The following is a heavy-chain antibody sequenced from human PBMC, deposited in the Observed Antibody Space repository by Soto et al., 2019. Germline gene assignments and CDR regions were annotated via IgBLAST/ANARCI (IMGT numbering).Heavy chain of an antibody. CDR2: IKTYSGNT. CDR1: GYTFATST. Sequence: QLPLVQSGPEAKKPGASVKVSCKASGYTFATSTISWLRQAPGQGPEWMGWIKTYSGNTNYAQKLQGRLTMTTDTSTSTAYMERRSLTTDDTAIYYCAIADYGDDDYWGQGTLVTVSS. J-gene: IGHJ4*02. D-gene: IGHD4-17*01. CDR3: AIADYGDDDY. V-gene: IGHV1-18*01.